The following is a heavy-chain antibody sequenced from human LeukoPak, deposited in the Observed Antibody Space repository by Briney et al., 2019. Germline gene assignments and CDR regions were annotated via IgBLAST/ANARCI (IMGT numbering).Heavy chain of an antibody. CDR3: ARKFGYMVRGVHSHNWFDP. CDR1: GGTFSSYA. V-gene: IGHV1-69*06. Sequence: ASVKVSCKASGGTFSSYAISWVRQAPGQGLEWMGGIIPIFGTANYAQKFQGRVTITADKSTSTAYMELSSLRSEDTAVYYCARKFGYMVRGVHSHNWFDPWGQGTLVTVSS. J-gene: IGHJ5*02. CDR2: IIPIFGTA. D-gene: IGHD3-10*01.